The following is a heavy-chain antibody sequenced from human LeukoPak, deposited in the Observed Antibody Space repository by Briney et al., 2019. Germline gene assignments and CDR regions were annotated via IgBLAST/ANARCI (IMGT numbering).Heavy chain of an antibody. Sequence: GGSLRLSCEASGFTFGSHAMYWVRQAPGKGLEWVAGIFGSGGSPHYADPVKGPFTISRDNYRNTVYLKINSLRAEDTAVYYCGKTTVGYSSGQKPAWPVDYWGQGTLVTVSS. CDR2: IFGSGGSP. D-gene: IGHD5-18*01. CDR1: GFTFGSHA. J-gene: IGHJ4*02. V-gene: IGHV3-23*01. CDR3: GKTTVGYSSGQKPAWPVDY.